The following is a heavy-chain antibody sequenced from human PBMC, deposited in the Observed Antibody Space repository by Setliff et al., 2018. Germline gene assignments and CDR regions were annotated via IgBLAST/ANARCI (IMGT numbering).Heavy chain of an antibody. D-gene: IGHD2-15*01. CDR2: IYSGGAT. J-gene: IGHJ1*01. CDR3: GREWCTGGRCSPDDEYFQR. Sequence: GGXLRLXXVXXXXXVRHNDLSXFRXAPGKGLEWLSLIYSGGATHYTDSVKGRFTVSSDDSKSTLYLQMTSRRADDTAVYYCGREWCTGGRCSPDDEYFQRWGQGTLVTVSS. CDR1: XXXVRHND. V-gene: IGHV3-53*01.